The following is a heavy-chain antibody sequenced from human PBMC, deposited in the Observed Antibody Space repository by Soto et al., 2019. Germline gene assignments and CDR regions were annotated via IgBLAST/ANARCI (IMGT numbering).Heavy chain of an antibody. D-gene: IGHD5-18*01. J-gene: IGHJ6*02. CDR1: GYTFTSYD. CDR2: INPSGGST. V-gene: IGHV1-46*01. CDR3: ARDRPDTAMVTLLGMDV. Sequence: ASEKVSCKASGYTFTSYDMHWVCQPPGQGLEKKGIINPSGGSTSYAQKFQGRVTMTRDTSTSTVYMELSSLRSEDMAVYSCARDRPDTAMVTLLGMDVWG.